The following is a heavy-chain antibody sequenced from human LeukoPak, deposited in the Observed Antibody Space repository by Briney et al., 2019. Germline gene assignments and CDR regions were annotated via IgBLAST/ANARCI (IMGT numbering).Heavy chain of an antibody. CDR1: GFTFSSYA. Sequence: GGSLRLSCEASGFTFSSYAMSWVRQAPGKGLEWVSAISGSGGSTYYADSVKGRFTISRDNSKNTLYLQMNSLRAEDTAVYYCAKMNYYDSSGSNDAFDIWGQGTMVTVSS. CDR3: AKMNYYDSSGSNDAFDI. CDR2: ISGSGGST. V-gene: IGHV3-23*01. D-gene: IGHD3-22*01. J-gene: IGHJ3*02.